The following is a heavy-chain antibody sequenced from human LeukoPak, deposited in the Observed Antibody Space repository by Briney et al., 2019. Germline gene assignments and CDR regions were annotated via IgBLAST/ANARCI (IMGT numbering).Heavy chain of an antibody. CDR1: RLSFSSYC. V-gene: IGHV3-7*01. CDR2: INQDGSQK. Sequence: PVGSLRLSCAASRLSFSSYCISWVRQTPGPGLEWVANINQDGSQKYYVDSVKGRFTISRDNDDNSLYLQMNSLRAEDTAVYYCVRVIWVGNWYIDLWGRGTLVSVSS. D-gene: IGHD3-16*01. J-gene: IGHJ2*01. CDR3: VRVIWVGNWYIDL.